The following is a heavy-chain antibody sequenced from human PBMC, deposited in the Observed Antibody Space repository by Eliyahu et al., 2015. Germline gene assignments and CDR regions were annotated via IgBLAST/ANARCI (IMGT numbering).Heavy chain of an antibody. CDR2: ITSSGSSK. J-gene: IGHJ4*02. Sequence: QVELVESGGGXVKPGGSLXLSCXTXGFTFXDYYMTWIRQAPGKGLEWIAYITSSGSSKYYADSVKGRFTISRDNAEKSLFLQLDSLRAEDTGLYYCARESTAPAGHRFVDYWGQGTLVTVSS. CDR1: GFTFXDYY. V-gene: IGHV3-11*01. CDR3: ARESTAPAGHRFVDY. D-gene: IGHD6-25*01.